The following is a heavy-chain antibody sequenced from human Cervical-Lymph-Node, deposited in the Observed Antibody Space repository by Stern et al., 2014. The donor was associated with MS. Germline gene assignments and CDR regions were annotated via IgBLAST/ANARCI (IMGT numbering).Heavy chain of an antibody. CDR3: ASAYSSSHYYFDY. D-gene: IGHD6-13*01. CDR1: GFSFSRYA. V-gene: IGHV3-33*01. CDR2: IWYDGSNP. J-gene: IGHJ4*02. Sequence: QVQLVQSGGGVVPPGRSLRLSCAASGFSFSRYAMHWVRQAPGKGLELVALIWYDGSNPYYADSVTGRFTISRDNFKNTLYLQMNSLRAEDTAVYYCASAYSSSHYYFDYWGQGTLVTVSS.